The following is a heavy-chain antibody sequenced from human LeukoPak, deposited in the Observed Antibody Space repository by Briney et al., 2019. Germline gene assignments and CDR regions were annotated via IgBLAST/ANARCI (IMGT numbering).Heavy chain of an antibody. D-gene: IGHD6-19*01. Sequence: SQTLSLTSTVSGGSLSSGDYYWSSIRPPPGNCLEWIGYIYYSGSTYYNPSLKSRVTISVDTPKNQFSLKLSSVTAADTAVYYCASRKHWLVLFDYWGQGTLVTVSS. CDR3: ASRKHWLVLFDY. CDR1: GGSLSSGDYY. CDR2: IYYSGST. J-gene: IGHJ4*02. V-gene: IGHV4-30-4*08.